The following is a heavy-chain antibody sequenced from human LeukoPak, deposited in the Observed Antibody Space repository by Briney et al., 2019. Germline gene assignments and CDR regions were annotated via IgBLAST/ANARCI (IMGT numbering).Heavy chain of an antibody. V-gene: IGHV3-23*01. Sequence: RGSLRLYCAASGFTFSSYAMSWARPAPGNWLEWVSAISASGGNTYYTDSVKGRFTISRDNAKNTLYLQMNSLRAEDTAVYYCAKADDSSGYYELPLDYWGQGTLVTVSS. J-gene: IGHJ4*02. D-gene: IGHD3-22*01. CDR1: GFTFSSYA. CDR2: ISASGGNT. CDR3: AKADDSSGYYELPLDY.